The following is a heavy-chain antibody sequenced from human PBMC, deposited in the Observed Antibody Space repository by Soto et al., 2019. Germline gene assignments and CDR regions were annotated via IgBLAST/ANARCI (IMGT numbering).Heavy chain of an antibody. V-gene: IGHV1-69*01. Sequence: QVQLVQSGAEVKKAGSSVKVSCKASGGTFSSYAISWVRQAPGQGLEWMGGIIPIFGTANYAQKFQGRVTITADESTSTAYMELSSLRSEDTAVYYCARDVGHSSSWYEISFDYWGQGTLVTVSS. J-gene: IGHJ4*02. CDR2: IIPIFGTA. CDR1: GGTFSSYA. CDR3: ARDVGHSSSWYEISFDY. D-gene: IGHD6-13*01.